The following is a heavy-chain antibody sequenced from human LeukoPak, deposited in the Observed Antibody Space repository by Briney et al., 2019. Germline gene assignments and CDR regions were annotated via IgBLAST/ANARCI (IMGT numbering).Heavy chain of an antibody. CDR2: INPSGGST. CDR1: GYTFTSYY. J-gene: IGHJ5*02. D-gene: IGHD3-9*01. CDR3: ARERVRGYYDILTGVNWFDP. Sequence: ASVKVSCKASGYTFTSYYMHWVRQAPGQGLEWMGIINPSGGSTSYAQKFQGRVTMTRDTSTSTVYMELSSLRSEDTAVYYCARERVRGYYDILTGVNWFDPWGQGTLVTVSS. V-gene: IGHV1-46*01.